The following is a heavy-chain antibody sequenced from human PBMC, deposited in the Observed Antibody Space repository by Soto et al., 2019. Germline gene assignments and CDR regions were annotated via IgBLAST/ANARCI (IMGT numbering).Heavy chain of an antibody. V-gene: IGHV4-31*03. D-gene: IGHD3-10*01. CDR2: IYDSGST. CDR3: ARKQAGYFYGIDY. CDR1: GGSITCGGYY. J-gene: IGHJ4*02. Sequence: TLSLTCTVSGGSITCGGYYWSWIRQHPGKGLEWLGYIYDSGSTFYNPSLKSRITLSVDTSKNQFSLKLSSVTVADTAVYFCARKQAGYFYGIDYWGQGTLVTVSS.